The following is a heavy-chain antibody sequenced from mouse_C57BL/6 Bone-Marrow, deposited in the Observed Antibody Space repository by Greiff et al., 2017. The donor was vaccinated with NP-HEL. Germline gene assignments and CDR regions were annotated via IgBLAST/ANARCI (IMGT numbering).Heavy chain of an antibody. CDR1: GFSLTSYA. D-gene: IGHD2-1*01. Sequence: VQGVESGPGLVAPSQSLSITCTVSGFSLTSYAISWVRQPPGKGLKWLGVLWTGGGTNYNSALKSRLSISKDNSKSQVFLKMNSLQTGDTARYYCASYLLWGWFAYWGQGTLVTVSA. CDR3: ASYLLWGWFAY. V-gene: IGHV2-9-1*01. J-gene: IGHJ3*01. CDR2: LWTGGGT.